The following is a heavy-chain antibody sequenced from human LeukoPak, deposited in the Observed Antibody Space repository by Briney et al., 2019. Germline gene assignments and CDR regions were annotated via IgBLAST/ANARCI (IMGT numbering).Heavy chain of an antibody. V-gene: IGHV3-21*01. D-gene: IGHD6-19*01. Sequence: GGSLRLSCAASGFTFSSYSMNWVRQAPGKGLEWVSSISSSSSYIYYADSVKGRFTISRDNAKNSLYLQMNSLRAEDTAVYYCARIRSGIAVAGIVYWGQGTLVTVSS. J-gene: IGHJ4*02. CDR3: ARIRSGIAVAGIVY. CDR1: GFTFSSYS. CDR2: ISSSSSYI.